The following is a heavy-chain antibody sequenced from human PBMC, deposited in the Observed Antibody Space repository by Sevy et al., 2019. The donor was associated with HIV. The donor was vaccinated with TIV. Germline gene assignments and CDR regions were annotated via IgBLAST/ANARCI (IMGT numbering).Heavy chain of an antibody. V-gene: IGHV1-2*02. CDR2: INPNSGGT. Sequence: ASVKVSCKASGYTFTGYYMHWVRQAPGQGLEWMGWINPNSGGTNYAQKFQGRVTMTRDTSISTAYMELSRLRSDDTTVYYCARESSSSSYYYYGMDVWGQGTTVTVSS. J-gene: IGHJ6*02. CDR3: ARESSSSSYYYYGMDV. CDR1: GYTFTGYY. D-gene: IGHD6-6*01.